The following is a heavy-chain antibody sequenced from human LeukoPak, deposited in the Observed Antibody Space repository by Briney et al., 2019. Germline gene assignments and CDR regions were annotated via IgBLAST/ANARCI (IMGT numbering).Heavy chain of an antibody. J-gene: IGHJ4*02. CDR3: ATAVAATRFAY. CDR1: GYTFTAYY. D-gene: IGHD2-15*01. V-gene: IGHV1-2*02. Sequence: ASVKVSSKASGYTFTAYYIHWVRQAPGHGLEWMGWISPNSGDTKYAQKFQGRVTMTRDTSITTAYMELSSLRSDDTAVYYCATAVAATRFAYWGQGTLVTVSS. CDR2: ISPNSGDT.